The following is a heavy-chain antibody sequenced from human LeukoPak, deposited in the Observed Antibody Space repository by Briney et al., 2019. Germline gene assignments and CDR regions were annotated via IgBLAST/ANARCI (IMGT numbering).Heavy chain of an antibody. CDR3: ARRAARPPSYYYYMDV. CDR2: MNPNSGNT. V-gene: IGHV1-8*01. J-gene: IGHJ6*03. Sequence: ASVKVSCKASGYTFTSYDIKWVRQATGQGLEWMGWMNPNSGNTGYAQKFQGRVTMTRNTSISTAYMELSSLRSEDTAVYYCARRAARPPSYYYYMDVWGKGTTVTVSS. D-gene: IGHD6-6*01. CDR1: GYTFTSYD.